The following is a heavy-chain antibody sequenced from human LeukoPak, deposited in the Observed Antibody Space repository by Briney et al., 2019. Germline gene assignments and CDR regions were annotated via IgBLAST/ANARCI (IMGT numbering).Heavy chain of an antibody. V-gene: IGHV3-23*01. J-gene: IGHJ4*02. CDR1: GFTFSSYW. Sequence: GGSLRLSCAASGFTFSSYWMSWVRQAPGKGLEWVSAISGSGASTYYVDSVKGRFTISRDNSKNTLYLQMNSLRAEDTAVYFCARHVSGTYWGAQGTLVTVSS. CDR3: ARHVSGTYW. CDR2: ISGSGAST. D-gene: IGHD1-26*01.